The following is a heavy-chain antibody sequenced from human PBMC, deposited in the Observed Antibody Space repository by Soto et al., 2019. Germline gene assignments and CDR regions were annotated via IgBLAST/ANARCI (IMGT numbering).Heavy chain of an antibody. Sequence: HVQLVESGGGVVQPGRSLRLSCAASGFTFSSYGMHWVRQAPGKGLEWVAVIWYDGSNKYYADSVKGRFTISRDNSKNTLYLQMNSLRAEDTAVYYCARGPIAARPYYYYGMDVWGQGTTVTVSS. J-gene: IGHJ6*02. CDR1: GFTFSSYG. D-gene: IGHD6-6*01. CDR3: ARGPIAARPYYYYGMDV. V-gene: IGHV3-33*01. CDR2: IWYDGSNK.